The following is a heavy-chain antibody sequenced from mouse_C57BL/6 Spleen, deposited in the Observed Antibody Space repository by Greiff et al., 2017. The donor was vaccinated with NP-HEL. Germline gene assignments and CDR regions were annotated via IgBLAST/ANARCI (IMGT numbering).Heavy chain of an antibody. Sequence: EVKLMESGGGLVKPGGSLKLSCAASGFTFSSYTMSWVRQTPEKRLEWVATISGGGGNTYYPDSVKGRFTISRDNAKNTLYLQMSSLRSEDTALYYCARQEGNLYAMDYWGQGTSVTVSS. J-gene: IGHJ4*01. V-gene: IGHV5-9*01. CDR1: GFTFSSYT. CDR2: ISGGGGNT. D-gene: IGHD2-1*01. CDR3: ARQEGNLYAMDY.